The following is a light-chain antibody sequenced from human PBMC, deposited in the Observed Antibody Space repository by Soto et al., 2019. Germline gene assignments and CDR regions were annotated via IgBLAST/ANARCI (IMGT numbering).Light chain of an antibody. Sequence: DIQMTQSPSSLSASVGDRVTITCQASQDISNYLNWYQQKPGKAPKLLIYDASNLETGVPSRFSGSGSGTDFTFTISSLQPDDIATYYCQQYDNPQFTFGPGTKVDIK. V-gene: IGKV1-33*01. J-gene: IGKJ3*01. CDR2: DAS. CDR3: QQYDNPQFT. CDR1: QDISNY.